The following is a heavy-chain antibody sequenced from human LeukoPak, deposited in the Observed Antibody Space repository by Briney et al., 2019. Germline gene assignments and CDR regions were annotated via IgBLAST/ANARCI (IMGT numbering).Heavy chain of an antibody. D-gene: IGHD3-22*01. V-gene: IGHV1-46*01. CDR2: INPNGGTT. J-gene: IGHJ4*02. Sequence: GASVKVSCKSSGYSFTSHYIHWVRQAPGQGLEWMGRINPNGGTTTSAQKFQGRVTMTRDTSTSTVYMELSSLRSEDTAVYYCARAKEGYYDSSGREGFDYWGQGTLVTVSS. CDR1: GYSFTSHY. CDR3: ARAKEGYYDSSGREGFDY.